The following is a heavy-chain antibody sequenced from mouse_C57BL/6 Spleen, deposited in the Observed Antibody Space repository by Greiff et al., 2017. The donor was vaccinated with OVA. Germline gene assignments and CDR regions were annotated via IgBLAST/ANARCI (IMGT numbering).Heavy chain of an antibody. CDR2: ISDGGSYT. J-gene: IGHJ2*01. Sequence: EVHLVESGGGLVKPGGSLKLSCAASGFTFSSYAMSWVRQTPEKSLEWVATISDGGSYTYYPENVKGQFTISRDNTKDNLYLQMSHLESDDTAMYCCARVGGPTYFDYWGQGTTLTVSS. CDR1: GFTFSSYA. V-gene: IGHV5-4*01. CDR3: ARVGGPTYFDY. D-gene: IGHD1-1*02.